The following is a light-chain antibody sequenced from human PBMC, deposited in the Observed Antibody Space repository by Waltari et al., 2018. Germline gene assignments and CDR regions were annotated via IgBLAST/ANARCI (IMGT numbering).Light chain of an antibody. CDR3: QAWDNNRVV. J-gene: IGLJ2*01. CDR2: EDR. V-gene: IGLV3-1*01. CDR1: KLGDKY. Sequence: SYELTQPPSVSVYPGQTARITCSGDKLGDKYVCWYQQKPGQSPVLVIYEDRKRPSGIPERFSGSNSGNTATLTISGTQAMDEADYYCQAWDNNRVVLGGGTKLTV.